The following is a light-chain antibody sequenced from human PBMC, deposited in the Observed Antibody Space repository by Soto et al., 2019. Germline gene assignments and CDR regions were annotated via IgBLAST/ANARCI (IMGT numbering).Light chain of an antibody. CDR1: SSDVGAYNY. J-gene: IGLJ1*01. V-gene: IGLV2-14*01. Sequence: QSALTQPASVSGSPGQSITISCTGTSSDVGAYNYVSWYQQHPGKAPKHMIYEVSNRPSGVSNRFSGSKSGNTASLTISGLQAEDEADYYCSSYTSSSTPYVFGTGTKLTVL. CDR2: EVS. CDR3: SSYTSSSTPYV.